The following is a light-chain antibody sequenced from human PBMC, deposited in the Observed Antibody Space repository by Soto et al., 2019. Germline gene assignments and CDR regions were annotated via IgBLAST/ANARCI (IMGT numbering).Light chain of an antibody. CDR1: QSVSSN. V-gene: IGKV3-15*01. CDR3: QQYNNWLLFT. CDR2: GAS. J-gene: IGKJ3*01. Sequence: EIVMTQSPATLSVSPGERATLSCRASQSVSSNLAWYQQKPGQAPRLLIYGASTRATGIPARFSGSGSGTEFTITISSLQSEDFAVYYCQQYNNWLLFTFGPGTKVDIK.